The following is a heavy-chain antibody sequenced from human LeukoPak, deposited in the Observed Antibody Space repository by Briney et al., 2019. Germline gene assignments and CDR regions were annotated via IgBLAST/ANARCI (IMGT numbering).Heavy chain of an antibody. V-gene: IGHV3-74*01. CDR3: ARVEGDYYDSSGPYYFDY. CDR2: INNDGRVT. D-gene: IGHD3-22*01. CDR1: GFTFSSHW. Sequence: GGSLRLSCAASGFTFSSHWMHWVRQAPGKGLVWVSFINNDGRVTRYADSVKGRFTISRDNAKNSLYLQMNSLRAEDTALYYCARVEGDYYDSSGPYYFDYWGQGTLVTVSS. J-gene: IGHJ4*02.